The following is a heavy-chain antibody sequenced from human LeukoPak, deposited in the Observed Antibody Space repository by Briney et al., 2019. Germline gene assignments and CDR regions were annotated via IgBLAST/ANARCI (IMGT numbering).Heavy chain of an antibody. D-gene: IGHD5-12*01. CDR1: GYTFTGYY. CDR2: INPNSGGT. J-gene: IGHJ4*02. Sequence: ASVKVSCKASGYTFTGYYMHWVRQAPGQGLEWMGWINPNSGGTNYAQKFQGRVTMTRDTSISTAYMELSRLRSDDTAVYYCARVRWYSGYDYLDYWGQGTLVTVSS. CDR3: ARVRWYSGYDYLDY. V-gene: IGHV1-2*02.